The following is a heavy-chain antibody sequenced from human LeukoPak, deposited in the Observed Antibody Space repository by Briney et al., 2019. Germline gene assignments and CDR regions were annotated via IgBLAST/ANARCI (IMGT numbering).Heavy chain of an antibody. CDR3: ARDPPIVGATTSPAYYFDY. V-gene: IGHV1-24*01. CDR1: GYTLTELS. J-gene: IGHJ4*02. Sequence: ASVKVSCKVSGYTLTELSMHWVRQAPGKGLEWMGGFDPEDGETIYAQKFQGRVTMTRDTSTSTVYMDLSSLRSEDTAVYYCARDPPIVGATTSPAYYFDYWGQGTLVTVSS. CDR2: FDPEDGET. D-gene: IGHD1-26*01.